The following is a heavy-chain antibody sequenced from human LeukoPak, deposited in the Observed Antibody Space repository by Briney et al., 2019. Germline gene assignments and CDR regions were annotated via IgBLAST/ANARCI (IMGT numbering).Heavy chain of an antibody. J-gene: IGHJ4*02. CDR2: INSAGGST. D-gene: IGHD3-22*01. V-gene: IGHV3-74*01. CDR3: ARDPPNNGYDFDY. Sequence: GALRLSCVGSGITFSDYRVKWVRPVPGKGLVWFSRINSAGGSTDFADSVKGRFTISRDNAKNTVYLQMNSLRVEDTAVYYCARDPPNNGYDFDYWGQGILVTVSS. CDR1: GITFSDYR.